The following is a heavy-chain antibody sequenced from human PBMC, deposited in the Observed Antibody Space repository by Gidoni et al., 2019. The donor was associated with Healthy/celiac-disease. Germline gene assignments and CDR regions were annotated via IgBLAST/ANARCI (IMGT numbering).Heavy chain of an antibody. V-gene: IGHV1-69*01. CDR2: IIPIFGTA. Sequence: QVQLVQSGAAVKKPGSSVKVSCKASGGPLSSYAISWVRQAPGQGLEWMGGIIPIFGTANYAQKFQGRVTITADESTSTAYMELSSLRSEDTAVYYCARGGDYVWGSYRSPYYYYGMDVWGQGTTVTVSS. CDR1: GGPLSSYA. J-gene: IGHJ6*02. CDR3: ARGGDYVWGSYRSPYYYYGMDV. D-gene: IGHD3-16*02.